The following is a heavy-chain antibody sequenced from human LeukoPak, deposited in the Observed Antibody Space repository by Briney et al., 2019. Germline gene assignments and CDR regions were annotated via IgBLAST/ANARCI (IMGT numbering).Heavy chain of an antibody. V-gene: IGHV4-59*12. D-gene: IGHD2-2*01. J-gene: IGHJ4*02. Sequence: SETLSLTCTVSGGSISSYYWSWIRQPPGKGLEWIGYIYYSGSTNYNPSLKSRVTISVDTSKNQFSLKLSSVTAADTAVYYCARDRYIGYCSSTSCYPFGYWGQGTLVTVSS. CDR1: GGSISSYY. CDR2: IYYSGST. CDR3: ARDRYIGYCSSTSCYPFGY.